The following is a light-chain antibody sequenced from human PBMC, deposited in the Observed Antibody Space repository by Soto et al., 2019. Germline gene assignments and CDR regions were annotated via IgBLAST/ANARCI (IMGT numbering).Light chain of an antibody. V-gene: IGLV2-23*01. J-gene: IGLJ1*01. CDR3: CSYAGSSTYV. Sequence: QSVLTQPASVSGSPGQSITISCTGTISDVGDYNLVSWYQLHPGKAPKVIIYEDDKRPSGVSDRFSASKSGITASLTISGLQAEDEADYYCCSYAGSSTYVFGTGTQLTVL. CDR1: ISDVGDYNL. CDR2: EDD.